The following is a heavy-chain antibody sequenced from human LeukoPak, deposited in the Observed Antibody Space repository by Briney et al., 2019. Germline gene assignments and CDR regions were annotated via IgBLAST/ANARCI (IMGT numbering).Heavy chain of an antibody. CDR1: GGSLRGYY. D-gene: IGHD3-10*01. J-gene: IGHJ4*02. V-gene: IGHV4-34*01. CDR3: ARQISRSGRFNYYFDY. CDR2: INHSGST. Sequence: SETLSLTCAVYGGSLRGYYWSWIRQPPGKGLEWIGEINHSGSTNYNPSLKSRVTISVDASKIQFSLKLSSVTAADTAVYYRARQISRSGRFNYYFDYWGQGTLVTVSS.